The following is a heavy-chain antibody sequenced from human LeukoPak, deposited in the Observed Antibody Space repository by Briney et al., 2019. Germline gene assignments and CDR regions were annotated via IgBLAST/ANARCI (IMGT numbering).Heavy chain of an antibody. CDR2: INPNSGGK. V-gene: IGHV1-2*02. D-gene: IGHD2-2*01. J-gene: IGHJ3*02. CDR1: GCTFTGYY. CDR3: ARVYCSSTSCSGDAYDI. Sequence: ASVKVSCKASGCTFTGYYMHWVRQAPGQGLEWMGWINPNSGGKNYAQKFQGRVTMTRDTSISTAYMELSRLRSDDTAVYYCARVYCSSTSCSGDAYDIWGQGTMVTVSS.